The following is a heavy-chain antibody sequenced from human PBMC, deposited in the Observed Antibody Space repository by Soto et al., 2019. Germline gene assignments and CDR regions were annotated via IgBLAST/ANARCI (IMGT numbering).Heavy chain of an antibody. CDR3: ARDGGASRYYGMDV. J-gene: IGHJ6*02. V-gene: IGHV4-4*02. CDR2: IYQSGAT. Sequence: QVQLHESGPALVKPSGTLSLTCTVSGDSISSENWWSWVRQAPGKGLEWIGEIYQSGATHYTPSLKSRVTISLDKSKNQFSLKLHSVTAADTAVYYCARDGGASRYYGMDVWGQGTKVTVSS. CDR1: GDSISSENW. D-gene: IGHD2-21*01.